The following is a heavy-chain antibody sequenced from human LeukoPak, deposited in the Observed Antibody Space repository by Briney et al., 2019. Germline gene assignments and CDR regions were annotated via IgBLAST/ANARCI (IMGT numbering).Heavy chain of an antibody. V-gene: IGHV3-7*04. CDR1: GFTFSSYW. Sequence: SGGSLRLSCAASGFTFSSYWMSWVRQAPGKGLEWVANINQDGSEKYYVDCVKGRFTISRDNAKNSLYLQMNSLRAEDTAVYYCAGGGYHGPLDYYYGMDVWGQGTTVTVSS. D-gene: IGHD2-2*01. CDR2: INQDGSEK. J-gene: IGHJ6*02. CDR3: AGGGYHGPLDYYYGMDV.